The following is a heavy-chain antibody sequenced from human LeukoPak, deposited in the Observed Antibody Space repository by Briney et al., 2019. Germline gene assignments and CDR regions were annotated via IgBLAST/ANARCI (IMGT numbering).Heavy chain of an antibody. CDR1: GYTLTDYY. J-gene: IGHJ3*02. V-gene: IGHV1-2*02. CDR3: ARDRPDYDSSGYYYAPGREPFDT. CDR2: INPHSGGA. Sequence: ASVKVSCKASGYTLTDYYMHWVRQAPGQGLEWTGWINPHSGGANYAQKFQGRVTMTRDTSINTAYMELSRLRSDDTAVYYCARDRPDYDSSGYYYAPGREPFDTWGQGTMVTVSS. D-gene: IGHD3-22*01.